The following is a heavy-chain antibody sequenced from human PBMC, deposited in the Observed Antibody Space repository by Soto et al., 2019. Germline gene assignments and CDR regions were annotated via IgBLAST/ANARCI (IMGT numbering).Heavy chain of an antibody. D-gene: IGHD3-3*01. J-gene: IGHJ4*02. CDR2: MFHSGGA. Sequence: SETLSLTCVVSDGSISTYDWWTWVRQPPGKGREWIGRMFHSGGADYSPSLKSRGTISADSSKNHFSLRLTAVTAADTAVYYCATGNVDSMLEYWGQGTQVTVSS. V-gene: IGHV4-4*02. CDR1: DGSISTYDW. CDR3: ATGNVDSMLEY.